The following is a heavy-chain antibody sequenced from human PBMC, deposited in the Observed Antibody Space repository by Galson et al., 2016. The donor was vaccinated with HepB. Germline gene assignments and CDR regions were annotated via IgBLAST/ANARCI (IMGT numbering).Heavy chain of an antibody. CDR2: ISGSGTTT. J-gene: IGHJ3*02. V-gene: IGHV3-23*01. CDR1: GFPFTTSA. Sequence: SLRLSCAASGFPFTTSALNWVRQAPGKGLQWVSFISGSGTTTFYTDSVKDRFTISRDNSKNMLYLQMDSLRAEDTAVYSCAKPRRYNHDALHIWGQGTMVTVSS. CDR3: AKPRRYNHDALHI. D-gene: IGHD5-18*01.